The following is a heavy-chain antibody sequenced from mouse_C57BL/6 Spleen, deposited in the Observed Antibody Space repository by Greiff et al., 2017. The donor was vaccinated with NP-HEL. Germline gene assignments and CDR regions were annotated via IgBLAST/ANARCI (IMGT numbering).Heavy chain of an antibody. D-gene: IGHD2-1*01. CDR2: ISSGGSYT. J-gene: IGHJ1*03. CDR1: GFTFSSYG. V-gene: IGHV5-6*01. CDR3: ARHPGNSFDV. Sequence: EVKLMESGGDLVKPGGSLKLSCAASGFTFSSYGMSWVRQTPDKRLEWVATISSGGSYTYYPDSVKGRFTISRDNAKNTLYLQMSSLKSEDTAMYYCARHPGNSFDVWGTGTTVTVSS.